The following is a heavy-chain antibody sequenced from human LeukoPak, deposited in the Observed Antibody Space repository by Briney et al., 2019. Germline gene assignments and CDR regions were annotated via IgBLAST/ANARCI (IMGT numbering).Heavy chain of an antibody. J-gene: IGHJ6*03. CDR1: GNSFTTYY. CDR3: ARVDTAMSPSGYMDV. CDR2: INPNGGGS. Sequence: GASVKVSCKASGNSFTTYYIHWVRQAPGQGLEWMGIINPNGGGSTYAQKLQGRVTMTTDTSTSTAYMELRSLRSDDTAVYYCARVDTAMSPSGYMDVWGKGTTVTVSS. V-gene: IGHV1-46*04. D-gene: IGHD5-18*01.